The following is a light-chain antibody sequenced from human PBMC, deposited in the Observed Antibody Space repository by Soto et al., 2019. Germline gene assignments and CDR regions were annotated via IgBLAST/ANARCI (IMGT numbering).Light chain of an antibody. CDR1: QTVTSTY. CDR3: QQYGSSPYT. CDR2: AAS. Sequence: EVVLTQSPGTLSLSPGERATLSCRASQTVTSTYLAWYQQKSGRAPRLLIFAASNRATGIPDRFSGSGSGTDFTLTISRLEPEDFALYYCQQYGSSPYTFGQGTKLEIK. V-gene: IGKV3-20*01. J-gene: IGKJ2*01.